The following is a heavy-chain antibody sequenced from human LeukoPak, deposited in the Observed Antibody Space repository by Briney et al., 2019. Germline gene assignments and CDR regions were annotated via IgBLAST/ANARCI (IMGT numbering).Heavy chain of an antibody. D-gene: IGHD5-24*01. CDR1: GFTVSSNY. CDR3: ARDGDGYKFHY. V-gene: IGHV3-66*02. J-gene: IGHJ4*02. CDR2: IYSGGST. Sequence: GGSLRLSCAASGFTVSSNYMSWVRQAAGKRLELVSVIYSGGSTYYAASMKGRFTISRDNSKNTLYLQMNSLRAEDTAVYYCARDGDGYKFHYWGQGTLVTVSS.